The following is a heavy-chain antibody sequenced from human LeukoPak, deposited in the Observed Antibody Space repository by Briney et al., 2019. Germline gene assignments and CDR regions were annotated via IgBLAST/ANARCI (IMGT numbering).Heavy chain of an antibody. J-gene: IGHJ6*02. V-gene: IGHV3-30*04. CDR1: GFTFSSYA. CDR2: ISYDGSNK. Sequence: PGGSLRLSCAASGFTFSSYAMHWVRQAPGKGLEWVAVISYDGSNKYYADSVKGRFTISRDNSKNTLYLQMNSLRAEDTAVYYCARDSYDFWSGYYTLYGMDVWGQGTTVTVSS. D-gene: IGHD3-3*01. CDR3: ARDSYDFWSGYYTLYGMDV.